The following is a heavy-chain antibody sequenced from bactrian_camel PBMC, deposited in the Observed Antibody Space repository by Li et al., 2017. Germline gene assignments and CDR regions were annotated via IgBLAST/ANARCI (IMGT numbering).Heavy chain of an antibody. D-gene: IGHD6*01. Sequence: HVQLVESGGGSVQAGGSLRLSCALSGDTASTYCMGWFRQAPGKEREGVASIHSVSARTTSIDSVKGRFTISRDNAKNTMYLQMNSLKPEDTAMYYCAAYARPEYGGISCSVSRSAYNIWGQGTQVTVS. V-gene: IGHV3S1*01. CDR2: IHSVSART. CDR1: GDTASTYC. CDR3: AAYARPEYGGISCSVSRSAYNI. J-gene: IGHJ4*01.